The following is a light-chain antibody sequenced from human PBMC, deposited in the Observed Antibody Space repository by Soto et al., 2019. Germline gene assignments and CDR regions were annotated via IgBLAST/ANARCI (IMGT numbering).Light chain of an antibody. CDR2: GAS. CDR3: QQYNNVPPIT. CDR1: QSVSSN. Sequence: IVITQSPATLSVSPGERATLSCRASQSVSSNLAWYQQKPGQAPRLLIYGASTRATGIPARFSGSGSGTEFTLTISSLQSEDFAIYYCQQYNNVPPITFGQGSRLEVK. J-gene: IGKJ5*01. V-gene: IGKV3-15*01.